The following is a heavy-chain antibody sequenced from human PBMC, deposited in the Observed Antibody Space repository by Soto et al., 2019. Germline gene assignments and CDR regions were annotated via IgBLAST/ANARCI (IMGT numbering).Heavy chain of an antibody. CDR2: ISYDGSNK. Sequence: GGSLRLSCAASGFTFSSYAMHWVRQAPGKGLEWVAVISYDGSNKYYADSVKGRFTISGDNSKNTLYLQMNSLRAEDTAVYYCARDGGDTGASRLPDYYFDYWGQGTLVTVSS. D-gene: IGHD2-21*01. V-gene: IGHV3-30-3*01. CDR1: GFTFSSYA. J-gene: IGHJ4*02. CDR3: ARDGGDTGASRLPDYYFDY.